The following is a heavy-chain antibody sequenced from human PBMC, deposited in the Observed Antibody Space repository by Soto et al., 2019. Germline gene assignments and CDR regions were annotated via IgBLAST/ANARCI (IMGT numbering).Heavy chain of an antibody. CDR1: GFTVSSNY. CDR3: ARDQGPTVWSGGSCFSDY. V-gene: IGHV3-53*04. D-gene: IGHD2-15*01. J-gene: IGHJ4*02. Sequence: EVQLVESGGGLVQPGGSLRLSCAASGFTVSSNYMSWVRQAPGKGLEWVSVIYSGGSTYYADSVKGRFTISRHNSKNTLYLQMNSLRAEDTAVYYCARDQGPTVWSGGSCFSDYWGQGTLVTVSS. CDR2: IYSGGST.